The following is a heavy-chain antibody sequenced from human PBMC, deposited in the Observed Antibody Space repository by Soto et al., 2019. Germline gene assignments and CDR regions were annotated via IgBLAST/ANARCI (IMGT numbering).Heavy chain of an antibody. D-gene: IGHD3-22*01. J-gene: IGHJ4*02. Sequence: ASVKVSCKASGYTFTSYAMHWVRQAPGQRLEWMGWINAGNGNTKYSQKFQGRVTITRDTSASTAYMELSSLRSEDTAVYYCARDRRDYYDSSGYSDYWGQGTLVTVSS. CDR1: GYTFTSYA. CDR2: INAGNGNT. CDR3: ARDRRDYYDSSGYSDY. V-gene: IGHV1-3*01.